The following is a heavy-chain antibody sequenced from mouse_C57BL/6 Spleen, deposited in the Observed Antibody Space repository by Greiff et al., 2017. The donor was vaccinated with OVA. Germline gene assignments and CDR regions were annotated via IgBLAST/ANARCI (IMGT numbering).Heavy chain of an antibody. Sequence: QVKLQQPGAELVKPGASVKLSCKASGYTFTSYWMHWVKQRPGQGLEWIGMIPPTSGSPNYNAQFKSKATLTVDKSSSTSYMQLSNQTSEDSAVYYCAKEIYYDDYWGQGTTLTVSS. J-gene: IGHJ2*01. CDR3: AKEIYYDDY. D-gene: IGHD2-4*01. CDR1: GYTFTSYW. CDR2: IPPTSGSP. V-gene: IGHV1-64*01.